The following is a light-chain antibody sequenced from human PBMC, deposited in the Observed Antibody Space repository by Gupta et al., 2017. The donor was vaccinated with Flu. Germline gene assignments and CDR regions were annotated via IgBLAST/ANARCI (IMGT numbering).Light chain of an antibody. Sequence: EIMMTQSPATLSVSQGERATLSCRASQSVSTNLAWYQLKPGQAPRLLIYAASTRATGIPARFSGSGSGTEFTLTISSLQSEDLAVYYCQQYNNWPPYTFGQGTKLAIK. CDR1: QSVSTN. CDR3: QQYNNWPPYT. CDR2: AAS. J-gene: IGKJ2*01. V-gene: IGKV3-15*01.